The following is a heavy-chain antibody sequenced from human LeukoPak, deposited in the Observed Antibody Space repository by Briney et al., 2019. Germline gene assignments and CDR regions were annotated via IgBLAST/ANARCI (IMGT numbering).Heavy chain of an antibody. V-gene: IGHV4-61*02. D-gene: IGHD2-2*01. CDR2: IYTSGST. CDR3: ARGAIVVVPAAIMSWFDP. CDR1: GGSISSGSYY. Sequence: SETLSLTCAVSGGSISSGSYYWSWIRQPAGKGLEWIGRIYTSGSTNYNPSLKSRVTISVDTSKNQFSLKLSSVTAADTAVYYCARGAIVVVPAAIMSWFDPWGQGTLVTVSS. J-gene: IGHJ5*02.